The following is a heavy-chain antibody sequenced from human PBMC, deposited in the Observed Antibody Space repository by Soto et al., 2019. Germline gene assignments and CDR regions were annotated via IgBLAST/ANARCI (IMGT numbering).Heavy chain of an antibody. V-gene: IGHV1-46*03. Sequence: QVQLVQSGAEVKKPGASVKVSCKASGYTFTSYYMHWVRQAPGQGLEWMGIINPSGGSTSYAQKFQGRVTMTRDTSTSTVYMELSSLRSEDTAAYYCARDREILNSFDYWGQGTLVTVSS. CDR1: GYTFTSYY. J-gene: IGHJ4*02. CDR2: INPSGGST. CDR3: ARDREILNSFDY. D-gene: IGHD3-10*01.